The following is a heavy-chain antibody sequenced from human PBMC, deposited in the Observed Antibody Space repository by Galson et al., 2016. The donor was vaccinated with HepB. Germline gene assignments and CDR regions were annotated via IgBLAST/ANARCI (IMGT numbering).Heavy chain of an antibody. CDR1: GGSISDYY. D-gene: IGHD1-26*01. V-gene: IGHV4-59*01. Sequence: SETLSLTCSVSGGSISDYYWSWIRQPPVKGLEWVGYIYYRGTTNSHPSLKRRATISVDTSKNEFSLKLTSVTAADTAVYYCASCLTPGGWFDPWGQGILVTVSS. J-gene: IGHJ5*02. CDR3: ASCLTPGGWFDP. CDR2: IYYRGTT.